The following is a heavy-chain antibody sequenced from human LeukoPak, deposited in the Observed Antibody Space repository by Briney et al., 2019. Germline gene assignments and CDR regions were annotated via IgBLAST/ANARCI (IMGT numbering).Heavy chain of an antibody. J-gene: IGHJ4*02. CDR1: GFTFSSYT. CDR2: ITTSDGNT. V-gene: IGHV3-23*01. Sequence: GGSLRLSCAASGFTFSSYTMSWVRQAPGKGLEWVSTITTSDGNTYYADSVKGRFTISRDNSKNTLYLQMNSLRAEDTAVYYCAKPVDSSGYYIFDYWGQGTLVTVSS. CDR3: AKPVDSSGYYIFDY. D-gene: IGHD3-22*01.